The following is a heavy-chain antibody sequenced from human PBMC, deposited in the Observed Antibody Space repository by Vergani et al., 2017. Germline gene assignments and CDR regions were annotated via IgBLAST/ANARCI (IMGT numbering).Heavy chain of an antibody. CDR2: INWNSDSI. Sequence: EVQLVESGGGLVQPGRSLRLSCAASGVTFDDYAMHWVRQAPGKGLEWVSGINWNSDSIAYADSVKGRFTISRDNAKNSLYLQMNSLRAEDTDLYYCVKDIAASGNYWYFDLWGRGTLVTVSS. CDR1: GVTFDDYA. J-gene: IGHJ2*01. CDR3: VKDIAASGNYWYFDL. D-gene: IGHD6-13*01. V-gene: IGHV3-9*01.